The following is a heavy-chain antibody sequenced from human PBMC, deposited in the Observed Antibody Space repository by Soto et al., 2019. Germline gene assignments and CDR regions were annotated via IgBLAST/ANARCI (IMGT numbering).Heavy chain of an antibody. CDR1: GFTFNNYG. V-gene: IGHV3-23*01. Sequence: EVQLLESGGGLVQPGGSLRLSCSGSGFTFNNYGITWVRQPPGKGLEGVSGVSGDGETSYYADSVRGGFTISRDNSKDTVSVQMKSLRAEDTAVYYCAKEASVPSFGEFWFFDLWGRGTQVTVSS. CDR2: VSGDGETS. CDR3: AKEASVPSFGEFWFFDL. D-gene: IGHD3-10*01. J-gene: IGHJ2*01.